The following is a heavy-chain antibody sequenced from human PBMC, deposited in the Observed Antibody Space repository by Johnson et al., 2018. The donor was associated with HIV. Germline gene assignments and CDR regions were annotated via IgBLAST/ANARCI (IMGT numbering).Heavy chain of an antibody. J-gene: IGHJ3*01. CDR1: GFTFSSYA. D-gene: IGHD2-21*01. V-gene: IGHV3-30*04. CDR3: AKAHCPGCDGFDV. Sequence: QVQLVESGGDVVQPGRSLRLSCAASGFTFSSYAMHWVRQAPGKGLEWVAVISYDGSNKYYADSVTRRFTISRDNSNNTLYLQMNSLRPEDTAVYFFAKAHCPGCDGFDVWGQGTKVTVSS. CDR2: ISYDGSNK.